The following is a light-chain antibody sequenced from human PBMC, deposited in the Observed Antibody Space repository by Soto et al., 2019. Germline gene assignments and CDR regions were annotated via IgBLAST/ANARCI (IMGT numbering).Light chain of an antibody. CDR2: GAS. CDR3: QHYVAAPLT. J-gene: IGKJ4*01. V-gene: IGKV3-20*01. Sequence: EIVLTQSPGTLSLSPGERATLSCRASQSISNDYLAWYQQKPGQAPRLLIYGASSRATGIPDRFGGSGSGTDFTLTISRLEPEDFAVYFCQHYVAAPLTFGGGTKVEIK. CDR1: QSISNDY.